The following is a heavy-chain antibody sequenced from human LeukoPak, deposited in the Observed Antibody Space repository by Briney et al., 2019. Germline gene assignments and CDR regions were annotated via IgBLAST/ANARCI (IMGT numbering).Heavy chain of an antibody. CDR3: ARALTTNDYGDYGPSQDYYYGMDV. Sequence: SETLSLTCTVSGGSISCGDYYWSWIRQPPGKGLKWIGYIFYSGSTNYNPSLKSRVTISVDTSKSQFSLKLSSVTAADTAVYYCARALTTNDYGDYGPSQDYYYGMDVWGQGTTVTVSS. J-gene: IGHJ6*02. CDR1: GGSISCGDYY. D-gene: IGHD4-17*01. CDR2: IFYSGST. V-gene: IGHV4-61*08.